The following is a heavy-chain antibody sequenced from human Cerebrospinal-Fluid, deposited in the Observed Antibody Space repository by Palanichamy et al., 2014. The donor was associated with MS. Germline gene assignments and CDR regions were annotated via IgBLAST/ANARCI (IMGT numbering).Heavy chain of an antibody. CDR3: ARVRSGWYYFDY. CDR1: GGSISSYY. CDR2: IYYSGST. D-gene: IGHD6-19*01. Sequence: QVQLQESGPGLVKPSETLSVTCTVSGGSISSYYWSWIRQPPGKGLEWIGYIYYSGSTNYNPSLKSRVTISVDTSKNQFSLKLSSVTAADTAFYYCARVRSGWYYFDYWGQGTLLTVSS. J-gene: IGHJ4*02. V-gene: IGHV4-59*01.